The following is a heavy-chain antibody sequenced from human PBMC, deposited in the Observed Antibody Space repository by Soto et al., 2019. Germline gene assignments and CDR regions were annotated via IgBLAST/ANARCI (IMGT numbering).Heavy chain of an antibody. D-gene: IGHD6-19*01. CDR1: GFTFISYG. V-gene: IGHV3-30*18. Sequence: GGSLRLSCAASGFTFISYGMHWVRQAPGKGLEWVAVISYDGSNKYYADSVKGRFTISRDNSKNTLYLQMNSLRAEDTAVYYCAKIAVAAPFDYWGQGTLVTVSS. J-gene: IGHJ4*02. CDR2: ISYDGSNK. CDR3: AKIAVAAPFDY.